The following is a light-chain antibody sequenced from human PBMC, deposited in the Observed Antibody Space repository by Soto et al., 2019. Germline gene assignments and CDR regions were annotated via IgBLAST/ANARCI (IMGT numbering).Light chain of an antibody. CDR3: QHYNSYSEA. J-gene: IGKJ1*01. CDR2: KAS. Sequence: DIQMTQSPSTLSASVGDRVTITCRASQSISSWLAWYQQKPGKATKLLIYKASSLESGVPSRVSGSGSGTEVTLTISSLQPDDFATYYGQHYNSYSEAFGQGTKVDIK. CDR1: QSISSW. V-gene: IGKV1-5*03.